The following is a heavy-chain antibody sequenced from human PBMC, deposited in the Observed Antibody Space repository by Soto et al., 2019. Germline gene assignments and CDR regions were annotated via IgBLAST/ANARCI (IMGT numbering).Heavy chain of an antibody. D-gene: IGHD1-7*01. J-gene: IGHJ4*02. CDR1: GFTFTNYR. CDR2: INSDGTRI. V-gene: IGHV3-74*01. Sequence: GGSLELSCGAYGFTFTNYRIHWVRQAPGKGLVWVARINSDGTRINYADSVKGRFTISRDNAKNTVFLQMNSLRDEDSAVYFCARAGDWNYVQDFWGQGTLVTVSS. CDR3: ARAGDWNYVQDF.